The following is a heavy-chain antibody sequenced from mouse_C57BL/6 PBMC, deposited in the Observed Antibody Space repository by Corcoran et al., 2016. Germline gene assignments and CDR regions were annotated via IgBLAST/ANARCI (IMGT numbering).Heavy chain of an antibody. D-gene: IGHD3-1*01. CDR1: GYTFTDYY. J-gene: IGHJ2*01. V-gene: IGHV1-26*01. CDR3: ARSGGALIYFDY. Sequence: EVQLQQSGPELVKPGASVKISCKASGYTFTDYYMNWVKQSHGKSLEWIGDINPNNGGTSYNQKFKGKATLTVDKSSSTAYMALRSLTSEDSAVYYCARSGGALIYFDYWGQGTTLTVSS. CDR2: INPNNGGT.